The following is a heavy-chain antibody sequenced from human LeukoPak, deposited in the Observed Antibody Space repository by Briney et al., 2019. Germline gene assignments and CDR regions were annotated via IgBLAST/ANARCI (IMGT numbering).Heavy chain of an antibody. D-gene: IGHD4-23*01. CDR2: IYYSGST. CDR3: ARDLLNEGNHLDY. CDR1: GGSLSSGDYY. V-gene: IGHV4-30-4*01. J-gene: IGHJ4*02. Sequence: SETLSLTCTVSGGSLSSGDYYWSWIRQPPGKGLEWIGNIYYSGSTYYNPSLRSRVSISVDTSKKQFSLKLSSLTAADTAVYYCARDLLNEGNHLDYWGQGTLVTVSS.